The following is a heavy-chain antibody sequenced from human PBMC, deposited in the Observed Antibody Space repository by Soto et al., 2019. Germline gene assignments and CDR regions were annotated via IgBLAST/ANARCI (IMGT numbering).Heavy chain of an antibody. J-gene: IGHJ6*02. Sequence: GASVKVSCKASGYTFTSYGISWVRQAPGQGLEWMGWISAYNGNTNYAQKLQGRVTMTTDTSTSTAYMELRSLRSDATAVYYCARGSTRSGYYDFYYYYGMDVWGQGTTVTVSS. CDR3: ARGSTRSGYYDFYYYYGMDV. CDR2: ISAYNGNT. V-gene: IGHV1-18*01. D-gene: IGHD3-22*01. CDR1: GYTFTSYG.